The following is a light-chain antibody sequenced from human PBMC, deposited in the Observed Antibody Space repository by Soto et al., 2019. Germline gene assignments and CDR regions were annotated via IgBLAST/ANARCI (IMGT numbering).Light chain of an antibody. CDR2: AAS. CDR1: QDIRTW. V-gene: IGKV1-12*01. J-gene: IGKJ2*01. CDR3: QQSNSFPPYT. Sequence: DIQMTQSPSSVSASVGDRVTITCRASQDIRTWLAWYQQKPGKAPRLLIYAASTLQSGVPSRFSGGGSGTDFTLTISSLQPEDFATYYCQQSNSFPPYTFGQGTKVE.